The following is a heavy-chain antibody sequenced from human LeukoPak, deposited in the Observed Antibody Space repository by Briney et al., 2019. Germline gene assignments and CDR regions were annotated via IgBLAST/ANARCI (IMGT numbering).Heavy chain of an antibody. CDR3: ARTTVATPTVGYFDY. V-gene: IGHV1-69*04. CDR1: GGTFSSYA. CDR2: IIPILGIA. Sequence: SVKVSCKASGGTFSSYAISWVRQAPGQGLEWMGRIIPILGIANYAQKFQGRVTITADKSTSTAYMELSSLRSEDTAVYYCARTTVATPTVGYFDYWGQGTLVTVSS. D-gene: IGHD4-17*01. J-gene: IGHJ4*02.